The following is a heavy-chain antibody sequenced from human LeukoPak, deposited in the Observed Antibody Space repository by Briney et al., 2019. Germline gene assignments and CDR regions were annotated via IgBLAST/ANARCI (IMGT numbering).Heavy chain of an antibody. CDR3: ARGETILNWFDP. J-gene: IGHJ5*02. D-gene: IGHD1-1*01. CDR2: IIPIFGRA. CDR1: GGTFSSEA. V-gene: IGHV1-69*13. Sequence: GASVKVSCKTSGGTFSSEAFIWVRQAPGQGLEWMGGIIPIFGRADYAQKFQDIVTITADESTSTVYMGLSSLRSEDTAVYYCARGETILNWFDPWGQGTLVTVSS.